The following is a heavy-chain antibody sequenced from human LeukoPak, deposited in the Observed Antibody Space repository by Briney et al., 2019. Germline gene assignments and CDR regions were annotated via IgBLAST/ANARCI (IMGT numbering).Heavy chain of an antibody. CDR3: ARTVRGGRWFDP. J-gene: IGHJ5*02. CDR1: GGSISSYY. CDR2: IYYSGST. D-gene: IGHD3-10*01. Sequence: SETLSLTCTVSGGSISSYYWSWIRQPPGKGLEWIRYIYYSGSTNYNPSLKSRVTISVDTSKNQFSLKLSSVTAADTAVYYCARTVRGGRWFDPWGQGTLVTVSS. V-gene: IGHV4-59*01.